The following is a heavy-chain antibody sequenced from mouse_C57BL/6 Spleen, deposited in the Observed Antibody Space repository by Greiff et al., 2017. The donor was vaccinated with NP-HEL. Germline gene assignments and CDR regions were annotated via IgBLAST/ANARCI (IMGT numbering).Heavy chain of an antibody. D-gene: IGHD2-3*01. CDR2: ISSGSSTI. J-gene: IGHJ4*01. CDR1: GFTFSDYG. CDR3: ARWRLLRYYAMDY. Sequence: EVKVVESGGGLVKPGGSLKLSCAASGFTFSDYGMHWVRQAPEKGLEWVAYISSGSSTIYYADTVKGRFTISRDNAKNTLFLQMTSLRSEDTAMYYCARWRLLRYYAMDYWGQGTSVTVSS. V-gene: IGHV5-17*01.